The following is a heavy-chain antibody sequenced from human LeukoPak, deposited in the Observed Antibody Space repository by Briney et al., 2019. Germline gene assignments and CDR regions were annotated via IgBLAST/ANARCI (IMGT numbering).Heavy chain of an antibody. J-gene: IGHJ4*02. CDR1: GFTFSSYG. D-gene: IGHD1-26*01. CDR2: ISYDGSNK. CDR3: AKAVAVGAFDY. Sequence: QPGRSLRLSCAASGFTFSSYGMHWVRQAPGKGLEWVAVISYDGSNKYYADSVKGRFTISRDNSKNTLYLQMNSLRAEDTAVYYCAKAVAVGAFDYWGQGTLVTVSS. V-gene: IGHV3-30*18.